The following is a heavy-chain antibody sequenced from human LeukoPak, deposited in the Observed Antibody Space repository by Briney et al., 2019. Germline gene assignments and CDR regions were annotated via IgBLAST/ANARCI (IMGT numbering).Heavy chain of an antibody. D-gene: IGHD2-2*01. CDR1: GGSFSGYN. V-gene: IGHV4-34*01. Sequence: SETLSLTCAVYGGSFSGYNWSWIRQPPGKGLEWIGEINHSGSTNYNPSLKSRVTISVDTSKNQFSLKLSSVTAADTAVYYCAGNIVVVPAAPRVGIDYWGQGTLVTVSS. J-gene: IGHJ4*02. CDR3: AGNIVVVPAAPRVGIDY. CDR2: INHSGST.